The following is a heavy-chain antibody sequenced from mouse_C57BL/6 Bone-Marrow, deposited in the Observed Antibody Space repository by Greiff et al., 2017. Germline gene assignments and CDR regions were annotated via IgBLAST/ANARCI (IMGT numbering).Heavy chain of an antibody. V-gene: IGHV5-15*01. Sequence: EVQLVESGGGLVQPGGSLKLSCAASGFTFSDYGVAWVRQAPRKGLEWVAFISNLAYSIYYADTVTGRFTISRENAKNTLYLEMSSLRSEDTAMYYCARLGYYGSSYGYFDVWGTGTTVTVSS. CDR1: GFTFSDYG. D-gene: IGHD1-1*01. J-gene: IGHJ1*03. CDR3: ARLGYYGSSYGYFDV. CDR2: ISNLAYSI.